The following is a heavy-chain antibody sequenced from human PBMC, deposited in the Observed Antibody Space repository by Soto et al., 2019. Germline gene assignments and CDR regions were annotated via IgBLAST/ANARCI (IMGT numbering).Heavy chain of an antibody. CDR2: IIPIFGTA. D-gene: IGHD2-2*01. Sequence: QVQLVQSGAEVKKPGSSVKVSCKASGGTFSSYAISWVRQAPGQGLEWMGGIIPIFGTANYAQKFQGRVTITADESTSTAYMELSSLRSEDTAVYYCASCGVPAARYYYYGMDVWGQGTTVTVSS. V-gene: IGHV1-69*01. CDR1: GGTFSSYA. CDR3: ASCGVPAARYYYYGMDV. J-gene: IGHJ6*02.